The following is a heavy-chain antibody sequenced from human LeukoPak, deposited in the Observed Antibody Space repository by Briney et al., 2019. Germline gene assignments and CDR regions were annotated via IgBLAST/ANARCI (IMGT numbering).Heavy chain of an antibody. V-gene: IGHV3-9*01. CDR1: GFTFDDYA. J-gene: IGHJ4*02. CDR3: AKGREYSSSSGGYFDY. Sequence: PGRSLRLSCAASGFTFDDYAMHWVRQAPGKGLEWVSGISWNSGSIGYADSVKGRFTISRDNAKNSLYLQMNSLRAEDTALYYCAKGREYSSSSGGYFDYWGQGTLVTVSS. D-gene: IGHD6-6*01. CDR2: ISWNSGSI.